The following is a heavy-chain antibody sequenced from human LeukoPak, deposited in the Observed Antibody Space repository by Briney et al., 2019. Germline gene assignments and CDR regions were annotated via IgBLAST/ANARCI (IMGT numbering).Heavy chain of an antibody. D-gene: IGHD2-2*02. CDR1: GFTVSSNY. V-gene: IGHV3-53*01. CDR3: ARVGCSSTSCYTAYYYGMDV. J-gene: IGHJ6*02. CDR2: IYSGGST. Sequence: GGFLRLSCAASGFTVSSNYMSWVRQAPGKGLEWVSVIYSGGSTYYADSVKGRFTISRDNSKNTLYLQMNSLRAEDTAVYYCARVGCSSTSCYTAYYYGMDVWGQGTTVTVSS.